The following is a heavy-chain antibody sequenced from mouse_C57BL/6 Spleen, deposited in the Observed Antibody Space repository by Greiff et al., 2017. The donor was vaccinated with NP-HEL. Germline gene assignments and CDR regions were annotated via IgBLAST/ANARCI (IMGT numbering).Heavy chain of an antibody. D-gene: IGHD2-12*01. CDR3: ARQDDGYFDV. V-gene: IGHV5-6*01. J-gene: IGHJ1*03. Sequence: EVKLVESGGDLVKPGGSLKLSCAASGFTFSSYGMSWVRQTPDKRLEWVATISSGGSYTYYPDSAKGRFTISSDNAKNTLYLQMSSLKSEDTAMYYCARQDDGYFDVWGTGTTVTVSS. CDR1: GFTFSSYG. CDR2: ISSGGSYT.